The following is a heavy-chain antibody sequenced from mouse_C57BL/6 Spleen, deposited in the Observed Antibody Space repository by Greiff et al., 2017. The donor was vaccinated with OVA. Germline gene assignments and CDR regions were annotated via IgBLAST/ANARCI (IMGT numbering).Heavy chain of an antibody. CDR2: IDPETGGT. V-gene: IGHV1-15*01. Sequence: VQLQQSGAELVRPGASVTLSCKASGYTFTDYEMHWVKQTPVHGLEWIGAIDPETGGTAYNQKFKGKAILTADKSSSTAYMELRSLTSEDSAVYYWPLYYGSSYWYFDVWGTGTTVTVSS. CDR1: GYTFTDYE. CDR3: PLYYGSSYWYFDV. J-gene: IGHJ1*03. D-gene: IGHD1-1*01.